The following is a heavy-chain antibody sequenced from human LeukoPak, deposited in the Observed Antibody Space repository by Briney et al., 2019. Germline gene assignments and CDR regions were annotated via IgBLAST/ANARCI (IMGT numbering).Heavy chain of an antibody. CDR2: ISSSGSSI. CDR3: AELGITMIGGV. D-gene: IGHD3-10*02. J-gene: IGHJ6*04. V-gene: IGHV3-48*04. Sequence: GSLRLSCVASGFTFRTYAMSWVRQAPGKGLEWGSYISSSGSSIYYTDSVKGRFTISRDNAKNSLYLQMNSLRAEDTAVYYCAELGITMIGGVWGKGTTVTISS. CDR1: GFTFRTYA.